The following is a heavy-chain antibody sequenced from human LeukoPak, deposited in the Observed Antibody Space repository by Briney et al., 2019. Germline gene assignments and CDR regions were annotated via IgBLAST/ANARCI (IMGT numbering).Heavy chain of an antibody. V-gene: IGHV4-39*07. D-gene: IGHD3-16*02. CDR1: GGSISSDTYY. J-gene: IGHJ4*02. CDR2: IYYSGST. CDR3: ARVGDYVWGSYRYGYFDY. Sequence: SETLSLTCTVSGGSISSDTYYWGWIRQPPGKGLEWIGNIYYSGSTYYNPSLKSRVTISVDTSKNQFSLRLSSVTAADTAVYYCARVGDYVWGSYRYGYFDYWGQGTLVTVSS.